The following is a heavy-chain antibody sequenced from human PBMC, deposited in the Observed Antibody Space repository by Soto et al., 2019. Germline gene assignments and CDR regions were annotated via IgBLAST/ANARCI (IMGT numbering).Heavy chain of an antibody. J-gene: IGHJ6*02. CDR3: ASHYGSLSYELPYYYYGIDV. D-gene: IGHD3-10*01. CDR2: IYPGDSDT. Sequence: LGESLKISCKGSGYSFTSYWIGWVRQMPGKGLEWMGIIYPGDSDTRYSPSFQGQVTISADKSISTAYLQWSSLKASDTAMYYCASHYGSLSYELPYYYYGIDVRAQRTTDTGSS. CDR1: GYSFTSYW. V-gene: IGHV5-51*01.